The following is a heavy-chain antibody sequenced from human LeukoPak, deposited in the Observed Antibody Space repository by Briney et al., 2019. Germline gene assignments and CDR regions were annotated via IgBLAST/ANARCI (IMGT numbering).Heavy chain of an antibody. CDR2: IYTSGST. J-gene: IGHJ5*02. Sequence: SETLSLACTVSGGSISSGSYYWSWIRQPAGKGLEWIGRIYTSGSTNYNPTLKSRVTISVDTSKNQFSLKLSSVIVADTAVYYCARAVRDRGVILHWFDPWGQGTLVTVSS. D-gene: IGHD3-10*01. CDR1: GGSISSGSYY. CDR3: ARAVRDRGVILHWFDP. V-gene: IGHV4-61*02.